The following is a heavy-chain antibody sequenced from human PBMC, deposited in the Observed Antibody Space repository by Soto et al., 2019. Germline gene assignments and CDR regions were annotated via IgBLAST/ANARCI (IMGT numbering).Heavy chain of an antibody. J-gene: IGHJ4*02. CDR2: ISSGGAST. V-gene: IGHV3-23*01. Sequence: EVQMLESGGGLVQPGGSLRLSCAGSASAFSRSMSWVRQAPGKGLEWVSTISSGGASTYYADSVKGRFTISRDKFKNTLSLQVSNLRAEDTAVYNCATGGHRSRFDSWGQGTLVTVSS. CDR1: ASAFSRS. CDR3: ATGGHRSRFDS. D-gene: IGHD3-10*01.